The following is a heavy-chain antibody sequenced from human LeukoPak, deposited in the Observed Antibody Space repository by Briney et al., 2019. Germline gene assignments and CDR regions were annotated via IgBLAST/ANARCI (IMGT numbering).Heavy chain of an antibody. D-gene: IGHD2-2*01. J-gene: IGHJ4*02. Sequence: GGSLRLSCATSGFTFSSYAMSWVRQAPGKGLEWVSAISGSGGSTYYADSVKGRFTISRDNSKNTLYLQMNSLRAEDTAVYYCAKDGAWGSTSCYDYWGQGTLVTVSS. CDR3: AKDGAWGSTSCYDY. V-gene: IGHV3-23*01. CDR1: GFTFSSYA. CDR2: ISGSGGST.